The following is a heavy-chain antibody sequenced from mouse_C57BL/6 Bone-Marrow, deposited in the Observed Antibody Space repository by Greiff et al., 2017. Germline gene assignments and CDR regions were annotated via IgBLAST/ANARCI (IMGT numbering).Heavy chain of an antibody. CDR3: AREGYGHYFDY. J-gene: IGHJ2*01. V-gene: IGHV1-69*01. D-gene: IGHD1-1*01. CDR1: GYTFTSYW. CDR2: IDPSDSYT. Sequence: QVQLQQPGAELVMPGASVKLSCKASGYTFTSYWMHWVKQRPGQGLEWIGEIDPSDSYTNYNQKFKGKSTLTVDKSSSTAYMQLSSLTSEDSAVYYCAREGYGHYFDYWGQGTTLTVSS.